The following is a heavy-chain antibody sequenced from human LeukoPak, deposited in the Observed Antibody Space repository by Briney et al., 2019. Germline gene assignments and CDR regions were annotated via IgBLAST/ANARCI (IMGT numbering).Heavy chain of an antibody. CDR2: ISAYNGNT. J-gene: IGHJ4*02. CDR3: AREGTTGSYYHMDY. D-gene: IGHD1-26*01. CDR1: GYTFTSYG. V-gene: IGHV1-18*01. Sequence: GASVKVSCKASGYTFTSYGISWVRQASGQGLEWMGWISAYNGNTNYAQKLQGRVTMTTDTSTTTAYMELRSLRSDDTAVYYCAREGTTGSYYHMDYWGQGTLVTVSS.